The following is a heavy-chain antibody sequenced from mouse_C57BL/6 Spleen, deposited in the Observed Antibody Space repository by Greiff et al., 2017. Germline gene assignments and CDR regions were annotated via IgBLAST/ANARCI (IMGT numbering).Heavy chain of an antibody. D-gene: IGHD2-4*01. Sequence: EVQLQESGGGLVKPGGSLKLSCAASGFTFSSYAMSWVRQTPEKRLEWVATISDGGSYTYYPDNVKGRFTISRDNAKNNLYLQMSHLKSEDTAMYYCARERYDYDDAMDYWGQGTSVTVSS. CDR1: GFTFSSYA. J-gene: IGHJ4*01. CDR3: ARERYDYDDAMDY. V-gene: IGHV5-4*01. CDR2: ISDGGSYT.